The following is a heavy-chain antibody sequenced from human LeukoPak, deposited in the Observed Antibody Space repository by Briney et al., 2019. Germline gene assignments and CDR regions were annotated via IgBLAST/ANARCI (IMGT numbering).Heavy chain of an antibody. J-gene: IGHJ4*02. D-gene: IGHD3-22*01. Sequence: PGGSLRLSCAASGFTVSSNYMSWVRQAPGKGLEWVSVIYSCGSTYYADSVKGRFTISRDNSKNTLYLQMNSLRAEDTAVYYCAKDDYYDSSGYLPHWGQGTLVTVSS. CDR3: AKDDYYDSSGYLPH. CDR1: GFTVSSNY. CDR2: IYSCGST. V-gene: IGHV3-53*01.